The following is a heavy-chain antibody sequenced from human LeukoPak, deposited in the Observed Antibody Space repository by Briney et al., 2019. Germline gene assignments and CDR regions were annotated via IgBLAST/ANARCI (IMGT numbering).Heavy chain of an antibody. V-gene: IGHV3-23*01. CDR1: GFTFSSYA. J-gene: IGHJ4*02. D-gene: IGHD2-2*01. Sequence: GGSLRLSCAASGFTFSSYAMSWVRQAAGKGLEWVSAISGSGGSTYYADSVKGRFTISGDNSKNTLYLQMNSLRAEDTAVYYCAKDRNQLPIDYWGQGTLVTVSS. CDR2: ISGSGGST. CDR3: AKDRNQLPIDY.